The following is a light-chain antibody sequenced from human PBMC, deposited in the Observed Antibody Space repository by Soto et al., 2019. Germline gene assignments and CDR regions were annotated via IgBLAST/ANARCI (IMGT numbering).Light chain of an antibody. Sequence: EIVMTQSPATLSVSPGERATLSCRASQSISSNLAWYQQKPGQAPRLLIYDASTRATGIPARFSGSGSGTEFTLTISSLQSEDFGVYYCQQDNKWPPVTFGQGTKLEI. CDR2: DAS. CDR1: QSISSN. J-gene: IGKJ2*01. V-gene: IGKV3-15*01. CDR3: QQDNKWPPVT.